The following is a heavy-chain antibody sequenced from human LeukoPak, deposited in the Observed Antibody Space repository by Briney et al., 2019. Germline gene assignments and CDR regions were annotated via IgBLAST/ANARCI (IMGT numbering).Heavy chain of an antibody. CDR3: ARRRYYDSTGYLD. CDR1: GGFIRSSSYY. V-gene: IGHV4-39*01. J-gene: IGHJ1*01. Sequence: SETLSLTXSVSGGFIRSSSYYWGWIRQPPGKGLEWIGDIYYSGSSYYDPSLKSRVAISIDTSKNQFSLRLSPVTAADSATYYCARRRYYDSTGYLDWGQGTLVTVSS. D-gene: IGHD3-22*01. CDR2: IYYSGSS.